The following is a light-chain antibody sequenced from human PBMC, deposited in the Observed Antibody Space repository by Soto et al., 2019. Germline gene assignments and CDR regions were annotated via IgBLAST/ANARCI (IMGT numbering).Light chain of an antibody. V-gene: IGKV1-33*01. CDR3: QQYDNLLSIT. CDR1: QDISTS. Sequence: DRVTITCRASQDISTSLAWYQQKPGKAPKLLIYDASNLETGVPSRFSGSGSGTDFTFTISSLQPEDIATYYCQQYDNLLSITFGQGTRLEIK. J-gene: IGKJ5*01. CDR2: DAS.